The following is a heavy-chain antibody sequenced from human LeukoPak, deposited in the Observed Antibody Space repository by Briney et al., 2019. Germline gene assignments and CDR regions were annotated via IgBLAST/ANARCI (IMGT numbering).Heavy chain of an antibody. Sequence: SETLSLTCSVSGGSIRSYYWSWIRQPPGKGLEWIGYIYHSGGTDYNPSLKSRVTISLDTSKNQFSLKLSSVTAADTAVYYCARVLCLGYCSSTSWGSGFDPWGQGTLVTVSS. J-gene: IGHJ5*02. CDR1: GGSIRSYY. CDR3: ARVLCLGYCSSTSWGSGFDP. V-gene: IGHV4-59*01. D-gene: IGHD2-2*01. CDR2: IYHSGGT.